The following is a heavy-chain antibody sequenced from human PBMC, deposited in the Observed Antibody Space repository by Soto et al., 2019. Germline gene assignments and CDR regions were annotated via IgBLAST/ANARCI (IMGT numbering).Heavy chain of an antibody. J-gene: IGHJ6*02. D-gene: IGHD2-2*01. Sequence: GGSLRLSCAASGFSFSSYAMSWVRQAPGKGLEWVSAISGSGGSTYYADSVKGRFTISRDNSKNTLYLQMNSLRAEDTAVYYCAKTGEISSTSCSTNCGMDFCGQGTTVTVSS. V-gene: IGHV3-23*01. CDR1: GFSFSSYA. CDR2: ISGSGGST. CDR3: AKTGEISSTSCSTNCGMDF.